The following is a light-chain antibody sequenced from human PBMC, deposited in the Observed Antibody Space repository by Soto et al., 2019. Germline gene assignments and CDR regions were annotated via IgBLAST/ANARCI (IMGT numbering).Light chain of an antibody. V-gene: IGKV3-20*01. CDR1: QSVSSTF. Sequence: EIVLTQSPGSLSLSPGGRATLSCSASQSVSSTFFAWYQQRPGQAPRLLMYGASSRATGIPERFSGSGSGTDFTLTISRLEPEDFAVYYCQQFDSSVTFGQGTNVEIK. CDR3: QQFDSSVT. CDR2: GAS. J-gene: IGKJ1*01.